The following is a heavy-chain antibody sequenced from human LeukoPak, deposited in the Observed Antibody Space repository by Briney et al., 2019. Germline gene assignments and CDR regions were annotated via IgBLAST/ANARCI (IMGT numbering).Heavy chain of an antibody. J-gene: IGHJ3*02. Sequence: PGGSLRLSCAASGFTFSSYAMHWVRQAPGKGLEWVAVISYDGSNKYYADSVKGRFTISRDNSKNTLYLQMNSLRAEDTAVYYCARGPYYYDSSGYSSVGAFDIWGQGTMVTVSS. CDR2: ISYDGSNK. D-gene: IGHD3-22*01. CDR3: ARGPYYYDSSGYSSVGAFDI. CDR1: GFTFSSYA. V-gene: IGHV3-30-3*01.